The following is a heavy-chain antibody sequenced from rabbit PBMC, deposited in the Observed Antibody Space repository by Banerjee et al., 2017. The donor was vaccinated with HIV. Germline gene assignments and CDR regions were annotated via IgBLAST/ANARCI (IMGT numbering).Heavy chain of an antibody. D-gene: IGHD1-1*01. CDR2: IGIGSGTT. V-gene: IGHV1S40*01. CDR1: GSTLSSYW. Sequence: QSLEESGGDLVKPGGSLTLTCTASGSTLSSYWMWWVRQAPGKGLEWIACIGIGSGTTYYASWAKGRFTITKTSSTTVTLQMTSLTAADTATYFCARGGVGSTGYTYAFDPWGQGTLVTVS. J-gene: IGHJ2*01. CDR3: ARGGVGSTGYTYAFDP.